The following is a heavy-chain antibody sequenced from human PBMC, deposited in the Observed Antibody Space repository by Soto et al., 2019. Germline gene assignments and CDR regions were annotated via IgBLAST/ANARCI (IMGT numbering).Heavy chain of an antibody. CDR1: GFTFSNAW. CDR3: TTDFGRRGGSGTHDY. V-gene: IGHV3-15*01. Sequence: EVQLVESGGGLVKPGGSLRLSCAASGFTFSNAWMSWVRQAPGKGLEWVGRIKSKTDGGTTDYAAPVKGRFTISRDDSKNTLYLQMNSLKTEDTAVYYCTTDFGRRGGSGTHDYWGQGTLVTVSS. CDR2: IKSKTDGGTT. J-gene: IGHJ4*02. D-gene: IGHD3-10*01.